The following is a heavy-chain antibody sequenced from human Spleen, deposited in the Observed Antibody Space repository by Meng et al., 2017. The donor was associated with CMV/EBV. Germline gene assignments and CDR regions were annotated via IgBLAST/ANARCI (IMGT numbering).Heavy chain of an antibody. CDR2: ISSDGSKK. J-gene: IGHJ2*01. V-gene: IGHV3-30*04. CDR1: YA. CDR3: AREGRTISDFWRGYYAPGWYFDL. D-gene: IGHD3-3*01. Sequence: YAMHWVRQAPGKRLEWVAVISSDGSKKYYADSVKGRFTISRDNSKNTLYLQMNSLRAEDTAVYYCAREGRTISDFWRGYYAPGWYFDLWGRGTLVTVSS.